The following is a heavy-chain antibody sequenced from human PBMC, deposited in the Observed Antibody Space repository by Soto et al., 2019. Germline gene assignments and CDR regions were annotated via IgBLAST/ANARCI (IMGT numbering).Heavy chain of an antibody. V-gene: IGHV4-61*01. CDR1: GGSVSSGSYY. D-gene: IGHD3-22*01. J-gene: IGHJ5*02. CDR2: IYYSGST. Sequence: PSATLSLTCTVSGGSVSSGSYYWSWIRQPPGKGLEWIGYIYYSGSTNYNPSLKSRVTISVDTSKNQFSLKLSSVTAADTAVYYCAREVGPYYDSSGYYFSWWFDPWGQGTLVTVSS. CDR3: AREVGPYYDSSGYYFSWWFDP.